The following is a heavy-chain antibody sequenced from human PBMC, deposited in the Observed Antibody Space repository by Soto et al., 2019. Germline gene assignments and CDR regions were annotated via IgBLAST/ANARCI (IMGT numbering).Heavy chain of an antibody. CDR3: ARARGYRYGCFAY. CDR2: ISSSGSTI. J-gene: IGHJ4*02. V-gene: IGHV3-48*03. Sequence: GALRLSCAASGFTFSSYEMNWVRQAPGKGLEWVSYISSSGSTIYYADSVKGRFTISRDNAKNSLYLQMNSLRAEDTAVYYCARARGYRYGCFAYWGQGTLVTVSS. CDR1: GFTFSSYE. D-gene: IGHD5-18*01.